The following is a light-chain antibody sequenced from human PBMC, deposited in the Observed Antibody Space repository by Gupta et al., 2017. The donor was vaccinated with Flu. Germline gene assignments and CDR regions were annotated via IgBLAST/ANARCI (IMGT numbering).Light chain of an antibody. CDR1: NLGDKF. Sequence: SYELTQSPSVSVSPGQTANITCSGDNLGDKFACWYQQSPGQSPLLVIYQDNKRPSGIPERFSGSNSGNTATLTITETQTVDEADYFCQAWDSDPMIFGGGTKLTVL. V-gene: IGLV3-1*01. CDR3: QAWDSDPMI. J-gene: IGLJ2*01. CDR2: QDN.